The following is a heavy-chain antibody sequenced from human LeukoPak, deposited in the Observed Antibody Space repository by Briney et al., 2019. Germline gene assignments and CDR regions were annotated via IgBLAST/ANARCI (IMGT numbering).Heavy chain of an antibody. J-gene: IGHJ3*02. Sequence: PGGSLRLSCAASGFTFDDYAMHWVRQAPGKGLDWVSLISGDGGSTYYADSVKGRFTISRDNSKNSLYLQMNSLRTEDTALYYCAKGMTTVTTYAFDIWGQGTMVTVSS. V-gene: IGHV3-43*02. D-gene: IGHD4-17*01. CDR2: ISGDGGST. CDR3: AKGMTTVTTYAFDI. CDR1: GFTFDDYA.